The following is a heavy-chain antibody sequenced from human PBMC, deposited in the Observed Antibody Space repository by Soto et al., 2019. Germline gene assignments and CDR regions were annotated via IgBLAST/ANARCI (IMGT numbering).Heavy chain of an antibody. CDR2: IWYDGSNK. Sequence: SLRLSCAASGFAFSSYGMNWVRQAPGKGLEWVALIWYDGSNKYYADSVKGRFTISRDNSKNTLFLQMNSLRAEDTAVYYCARGINYYDSSGDSWFDPWGQGTMVTVSS. V-gene: IGHV3-33*01. CDR3: ARGINYYDSSGDSWFDP. CDR1: GFAFSSYG. J-gene: IGHJ5*02. D-gene: IGHD3-22*01.